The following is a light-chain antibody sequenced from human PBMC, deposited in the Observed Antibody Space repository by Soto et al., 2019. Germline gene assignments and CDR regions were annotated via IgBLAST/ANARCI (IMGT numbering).Light chain of an antibody. V-gene: IGKV3-15*01. CDR1: PNVNSN. CDR2: GAS. J-gene: IGKJ1*01. CDR3: HHYNNWPRT. Sequence: EIVMTQSPASLSVSPGARATLSCRASPNVNSNLAWYQQKPGQAPRFLIYGASTRATGIPARFSGSGSGTEFTLTISSLQSEDFAVYYCHHYNNWPRTFGQGTKVDIK.